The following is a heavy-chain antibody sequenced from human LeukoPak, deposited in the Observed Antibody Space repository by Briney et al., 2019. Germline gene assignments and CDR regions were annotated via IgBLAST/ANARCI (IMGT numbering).Heavy chain of an antibody. CDR1: GYTFTSYA. CDR3: ARDSGSGSFKF. Sequence: ASVKVSCKASGYTFTSYAMHWVRQAPGQRLEWMGWINADNGNTKYSQKFQGRVTITRDTSTSTAYMALCSLRSELTAVYSCARDSGSGSFKFWGQGTLVTVSS. J-gene: IGHJ4*02. CDR2: INADNGNT. D-gene: IGHD3-10*01. V-gene: IGHV1-3*01.